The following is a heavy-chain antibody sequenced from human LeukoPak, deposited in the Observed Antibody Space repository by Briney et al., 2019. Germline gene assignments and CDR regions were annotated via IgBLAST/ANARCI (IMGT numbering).Heavy chain of an antibody. CDR2: ISGSGGST. D-gene: IGHD3-10*01. CDR1: GFTFSSYA. V-gene: IGHV3-23*01. CDR3: AKEMGYYYGSGSYYDY. J-gene: IGHJ4*02. Sequence: GGSLRLSCAASGFTFSSYAMSWVRQAPGKGLEWVSAISGSGGSTYYADSVKGRFTISRDNSKNTLYLQMNSLRAEDTAVYYCAKEMGYYYGSGSYYDYWGQGTLVTVSS.